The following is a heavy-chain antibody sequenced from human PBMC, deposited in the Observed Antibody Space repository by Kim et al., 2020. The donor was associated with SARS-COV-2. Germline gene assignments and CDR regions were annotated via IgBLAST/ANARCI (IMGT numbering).Heavy chain of an antibody. J-gene: IGHJ5*02. CDR3: ARGGTWFDP. CDR2: GTT. Sequence: GTTAYNPSLKSRVTMSVATSKNQFSLKVTSVTAADTAVYYCARGGTWFDPWGQGTLVTVSS. D-gene: IGHD1-1*01. V-gene: IGHV4-4*07.